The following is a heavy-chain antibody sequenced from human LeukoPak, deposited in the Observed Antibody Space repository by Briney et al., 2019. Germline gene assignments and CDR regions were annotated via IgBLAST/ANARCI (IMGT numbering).Heavy chain of an antibody. D-gene: IGHD3-3*01. CDR2: FDPEDGET. CDR1: GHTLTELS. CDR3: ATDLTSVLRFLEWSGY. Sequence: ASVKVSCKVSGHTLTELSMHWVRQAPGKGLEWMGGFDPEDGETIYAQKFQGRVTMTEDTSTDTAYMELSSLRSEDTAVYYCATDLTSVLRFLEWSGYWGQGTLVTVSS. V-gene: IGHV1-24*01. J-gene: IGHJ4*02.